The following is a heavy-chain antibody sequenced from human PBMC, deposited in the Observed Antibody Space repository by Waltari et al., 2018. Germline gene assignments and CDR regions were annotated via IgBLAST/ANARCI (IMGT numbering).Heavy chain of an antibody. Sequence: QVQLQQSGPGLVKPSQTLSLTCTVSGGSISSGSYYWRWIRQPAGKGLEWIGYIYTSGSTNYNPSLKSRVTISVDTSKNQFSLKLSSVTAADTAVYYCARDPDDYGDYVWSQGTLVTVSS. CDR3: ARDPDDYGDYV. J-gene: IGHJ4*02. CDR1: GGSISSGSYY. D-gene: IGHD4-17*01. CDR2: IYTSGST. V-gene: IGHV4-61*02.